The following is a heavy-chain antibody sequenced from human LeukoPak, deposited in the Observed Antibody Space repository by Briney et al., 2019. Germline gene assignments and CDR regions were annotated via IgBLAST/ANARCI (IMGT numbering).Heavy chain of an antibody. CDR2: ISGDSNYI. CDR3: ARLYCTGGSCYGKYYFDY. Sequence: GGSLRLSCAASGFTFSRSAMDWVRQAPGKGLEWVSSISGDSNYIYYADSVKGRFTISRDNTKNSLSLQMNSLRADDTAVYHCARLYCTGGSCYGKYYFDYWGQGALVTVSS. D-gene: IGHD2-15*01. CDR1: GFTFSRSA. V-gene: IGHV3-21*01. J-gene: IGHJ4*02.